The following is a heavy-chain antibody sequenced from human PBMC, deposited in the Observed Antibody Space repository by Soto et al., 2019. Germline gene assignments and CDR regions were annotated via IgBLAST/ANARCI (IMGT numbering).Heavy chain of an antibody. D-gene: IGHD3-10*01. J-gene: IGHJ4*02. CDR1: GFTFSDHY. Sequence: EVQLVESGGGLVQLGGSLRLSCAASGFTFSDHYTDWVRQAPGKGLEWVGRSKNKADSYTTEYAASVKGRFSISRDGSKNSLFLQMNSLKTEDTAVYYCTVWGSGNDFGAAWGQGILVTVSS. CDR2: SKNKADSYTT. CDR3: TVWGSGNDFGAA. V-gene: IGHV3-72*01.